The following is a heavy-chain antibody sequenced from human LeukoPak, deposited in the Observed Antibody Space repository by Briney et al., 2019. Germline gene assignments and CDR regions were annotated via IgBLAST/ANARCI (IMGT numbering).Heavy chain of an antibody. CDR1: GLSFTNAW. CDR2: IKSKTDGGTT. D-gene: IGHD1-1*01. CDR3: TAKYNWNDDAVAFDI. Sequence: PGGSLRLSCEASGLSFTNAWMTWVRQAPGKGLEWLGRIKSKTDGGTTDYAAPVKGRFTISRDDSKNTLYLQMNSLKTEDTAVYYCTAKYNWNDDAVAFDIWGQGTMVTVSS. J-gene: IGHJ3*02. V-gene: IGHV3-15*01.